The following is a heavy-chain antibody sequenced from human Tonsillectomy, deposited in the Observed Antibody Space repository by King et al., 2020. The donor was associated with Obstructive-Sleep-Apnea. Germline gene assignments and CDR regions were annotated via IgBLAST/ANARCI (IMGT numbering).Heavy chain of an antibody. CDR2: IYYSGST. Sequence: VQLQESGPGLGKPSQTLSLTCTVSGGSISSGDYYWSWIRQPPGKGLEWIGYIYYSGSTYYNPSLKSRVTISVDTSKNQFSLKLSSVTAADTAVYYCARDSHNYYDSSGYYYFDYWGQGTLVTVSS. V-gene: IGHV4-30-4*01. D-gene: IGHD3-22*01. CDR3: ARDSHNYYDSSGYYYFDY. J-gene: IGHJ4*02. CDR1: GGSISSGDYY.